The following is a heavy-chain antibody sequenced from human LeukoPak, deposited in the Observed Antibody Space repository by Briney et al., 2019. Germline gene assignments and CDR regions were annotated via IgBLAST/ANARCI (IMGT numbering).Heavy chain of an antibody. Sequence: GGSLRLSCAASGFTFSSYEMNWVRQAPGKGLEWVSYISGSSITIYYADSVKGRFTISRDNAKNSLYLQMNSLRAEDTAIYYCARTEYQLHYDILTGYSNYYFDLWGRGTLVTVSS. CDR3: ARTEYQLHYDILTGYSNYYFDL. D-gene: IGHD3-9*01. V-gene: IGHV3-48*03. CDR1: GFTFSSYE. J-gene: IGHJ2*01. CDR2: ISGSSITI.